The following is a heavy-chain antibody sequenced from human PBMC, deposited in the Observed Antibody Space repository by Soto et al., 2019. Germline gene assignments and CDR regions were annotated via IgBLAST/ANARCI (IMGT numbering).Heavy chain of an antibody. Sequence: GGSLRLSCAASGFTFSSYGVSWVRQAPGKGLEWVSGISGSGNSTYHADSVKGRFTISRDNSKNTLYLQMNSLRAEDTAVYYCAKGGLVWGVRPQDYWGQGTLVTVSS. CDR3: AKGGLVWGVRPQDY. CDR2: ISGSGNST. D-gene: IGHD3-10*01. CDR1: GFTFSSYG. V-gene: IGHV3-23*01. J-gene: IGHJ4*02.